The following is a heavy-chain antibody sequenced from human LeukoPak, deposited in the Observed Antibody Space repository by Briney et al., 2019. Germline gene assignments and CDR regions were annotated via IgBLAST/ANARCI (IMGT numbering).Heavy chain of an antibody. Sequence: ASVKVSCKASGYTFTSYDISWVRQAPGQGLEWMGRIIPILGIGNYAQKFQGRVTIIADKSTSTAYMELSSLRSEDTAVYYCARVAYGSGSYLDYWGQGTLVTVSS. V-gene: IGHV1-69*04. CDR3: ARVAYGSGSYLDY. J-gene: IGHJ4*02. CDR1: GYTFTSYD. CDR2: IIPILGIG. D-gene: IGHD3-10*01.